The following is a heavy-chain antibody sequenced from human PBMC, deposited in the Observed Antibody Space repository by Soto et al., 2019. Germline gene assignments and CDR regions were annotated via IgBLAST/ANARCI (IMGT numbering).Heavy chain of an antibody. CDR2: ISSNGGT. D-gene: IGHD3-3*01. CDR1: GFAVSNYF. Sequence: EVQLVESGGGLVQPGGSLRLSCAASGFAVSNYFMTWVRQAPGKGLEWVSVISSNGGTFYADSVKGRFTISRDSSKNTLDLQMASLRVEDTAVYHCARDVLGGAYDFRHGGQGTLVTVSS. J-gene: IGHJ4*02. CDR3: ARDVLGGAYDFRH. V-gene: IGHV3-66*01.